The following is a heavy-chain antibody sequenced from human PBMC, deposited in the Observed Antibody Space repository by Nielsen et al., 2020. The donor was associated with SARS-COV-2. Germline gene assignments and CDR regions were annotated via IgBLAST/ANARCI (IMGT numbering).Heavy chain of an antibody. V-gene: IGHV3-23*01. Sequence: GESLKISCAASGFTFSSCAMSWVRQAPGKGLEWVSAIGGGGSTTYYADSVKGRFTISRDNSKNTLYLQMNSLRAEDTAVYYCAKAPLLRFLESRGHAFDIWGQGTMVTVSS. J-gene: IGHJ3*02. D-gene: IGHD3-3*01. CDR1: GFTFSSCA. CDR3: AKAPLLRFLESRGHAFDI. CDR2: IGGGGSTT.